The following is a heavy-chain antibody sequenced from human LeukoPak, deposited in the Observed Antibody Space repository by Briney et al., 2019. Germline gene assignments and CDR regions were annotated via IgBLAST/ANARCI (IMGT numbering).Heavy chain of an antibody. Sequence: PSETLSLTCTVSGGSLSTYYWSWIRQSPHKGLKWIGYVYKSGSTNYNSSLRSRATVSVDTSQNQFSLKMTSVTAADTAVYYCARGNHYYDSSPLDYWGQGTLVTVSS. CDR2: VYKSGST. CDR3: ARGNHYYDSSPLDY. CDR1: GGSLSTYY. J-gene: IGHJ4*02. D-gene: IGHD3-22*01. V-gene: IGHV4-59*01.